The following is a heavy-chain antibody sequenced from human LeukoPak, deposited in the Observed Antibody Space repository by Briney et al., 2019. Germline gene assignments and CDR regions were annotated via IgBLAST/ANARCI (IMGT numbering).Heavy chain of an antibody. V-gene: IGHV4-4*02. CDR3: ARGNGRIAVAGRGGIDY. CDR2: MYLSGTT. D-gene: IGHD6-19*01. Sequence: SETLSLTCTVSGDSINSLDLWSWVRQPPGKGLEWIGEMYLSGTTHSNPSVKSRVTISIDKSKNQFFLNLSSVTAADTAVYYCARGNGRIAVAGRGGIDYWGQGTLVTVSS. J-gene: IGHJ4*02. CDR1: GDSINSLDL.